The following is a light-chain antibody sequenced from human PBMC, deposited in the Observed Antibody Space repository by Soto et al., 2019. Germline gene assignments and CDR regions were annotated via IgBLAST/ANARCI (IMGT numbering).Light chain of an antibody. CDR1: SSDVGGYNF. V-gene: IGLV2-14*01. Sequence: QSPLTQPASVSGSPGQSVTISCTGSSSDVGGYNFVSWYQHHPGKAPKLILYEVTTRPSGVSSRFSGSKYGNTASLTISGLQADDEANYYCSSYTSSNTPYVFGTGTKVTV. J-gene: IGLJ1*01. CDR2: EVT. CDR3: SSYTSSNTPYV.